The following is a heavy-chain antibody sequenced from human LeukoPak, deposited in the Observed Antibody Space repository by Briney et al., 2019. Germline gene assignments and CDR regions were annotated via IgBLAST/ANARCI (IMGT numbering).Heavy chain of an antibody. CDR3: ARVNVLRFLEWLPPNYYYYGMDV. CDR2: INHSGST. J-gene: IGHJ6*02. V-gene: IGHV4-34*01. Sequence: SETLSLTCAVYGGSFSGYYWSWIRQPPGKGLEWIGEINHSGSTNYNPSLKSRVTISVDTSKSQFSLKLSSVTAADTAVYYCARVNVLRFLEWLPPNYYYYGMDVWGQGTTVTVSS. D-gene: IGHD3-3*01. CDR1: GGSFSGYY.